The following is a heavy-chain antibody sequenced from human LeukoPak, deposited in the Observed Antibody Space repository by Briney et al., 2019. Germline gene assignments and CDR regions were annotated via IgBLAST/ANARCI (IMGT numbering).Heavy chain of an antibody. CDR3: VVVVEPPDSDGFDV. Sequence: GSLRLPCAASGFTFGNSWVHWARQAPGKGLVWVSLINADGSTATYADSVKGRFTISRDNARNTLSLQMNSLTIEDTAVYYCVVVVEPPDSDGFDVWGQGTMITVSS. CDR2: INADGSTA. V-gene: IGHV3-74*01. J-gene: IGHJ3*01. D-gene: IGHD1-14*01. CDR1: GFTFGNSW.